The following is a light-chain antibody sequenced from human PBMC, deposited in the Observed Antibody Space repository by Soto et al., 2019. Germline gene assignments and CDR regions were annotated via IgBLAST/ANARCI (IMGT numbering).Light chain of an antibody. J-gene: IGLJ1*01. CDR1: SXDVGGYNY. CDR2: GVS. V-gene: IGLV2-11*01. Sequence: QSALTQPRSVSGSPGQSVTISCTGTSXDVGGYNYVSWYQQYSGKAPKVMIYGVSKRPSGVPDRFSGSKSGNTASLTISGLQAEDEADYYCCSYAASNTFVFGTGTKVTVL. CDR3: CSYAASNTFV.